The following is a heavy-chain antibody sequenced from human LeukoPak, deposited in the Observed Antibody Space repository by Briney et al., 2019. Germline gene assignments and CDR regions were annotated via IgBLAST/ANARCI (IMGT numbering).Heavy chain of an antibody. Sequence: SSETLSLTCTVSGGSISSYYWSWIRQPPGKGLEWIGCIYYSGSTNYNPSLKSRVTISVDTSKNQFSLKLSSVTAADTAVYYCARGYDSSGYEYFDYWGQGTLVTVSS. CDR2: IYYSGST. CDR3: ARGYDSSGYEYFDY. V-gene: IGHV4-59*01. J-gene: IGHJ4*02. D-gene: IGHD3-22*01. CDR1: GGSISSYY.